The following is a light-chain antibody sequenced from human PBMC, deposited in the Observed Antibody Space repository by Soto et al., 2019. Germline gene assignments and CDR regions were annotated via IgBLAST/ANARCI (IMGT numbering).Light chain of an antibody. V-gene: IGLV2-14*01. Sequence: QSALTQPASVSGSPGQSITISCTGTSSDVGGYHYVSWYQQHPGKVPKLMIYEVSNRPSGVSNRFSGSKSGSTASLTISGLLAEDEADYYCTSYTSSGTLVFGGGTKVTVL. J-gene: IGLJ3*02. CDR2: EVS. CDR3: TSYTSSGTLV. CDR1: SSDVGGYHY.